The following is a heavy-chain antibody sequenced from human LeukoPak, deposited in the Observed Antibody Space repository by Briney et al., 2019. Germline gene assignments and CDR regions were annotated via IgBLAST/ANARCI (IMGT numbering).Heavy chain of an antibody. CDR2: IYYSGST. Sequence: ETLSLTCTVSGGSISSYYWSWIRQRPGKGLEWIGYIYYSGSTNYNPSLKSRVTISVDTSKNQFSLKLSSVTAADTAVYYCAREDFGYSSGWYWFDPWGQGTLVTVSS. CDR3: AREDFGYSSGWYWFDP. V-gene: IGHV4-59*12. D-gene: IGHD6-19*01. J-gene: IGHJ5*02. CDR1: GGSISSYY.